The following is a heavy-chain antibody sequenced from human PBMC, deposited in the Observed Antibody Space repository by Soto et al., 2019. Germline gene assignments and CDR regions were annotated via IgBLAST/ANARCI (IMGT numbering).Heavy chain of an antibody. D-gene: IGHD3-22*01. CDR1: GGTFSSYT. CDR3: ARNHYYDSSGEI. V-gene: IGHV1-69*02. J-gene: IGHJ3*02. CDR2: IIPILGIA. Sequence: QVQLVQSGAEVKKPGSSVKVSCKASGGTFSSYTISWVRQAPGQGLEWMGRIIPILGIANYAQKFQGRVTITADKSTSTAYMELSSLRSEDTAGYYCARNHYYDSSGEIWGQGTMVTVSS.